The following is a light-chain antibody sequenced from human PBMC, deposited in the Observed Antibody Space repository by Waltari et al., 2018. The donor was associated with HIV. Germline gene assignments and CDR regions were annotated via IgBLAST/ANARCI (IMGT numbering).Light chain of an antibody. CDR2: GTS. CDR1: LGVSGY. V-gene: IGKV1-9*01. Sequence: DIQLTQSPSFLSASAGDRVIITCRVSLGVSGYVAWYQQKPGKAPKLLIYGTSILQGGVPSRFTGRGSGTEFTLTINSLQPEDSATYYCQQLRTFGQGTNVEIK. CDR3: QQLRT. J-gene: IGKJ1*01.